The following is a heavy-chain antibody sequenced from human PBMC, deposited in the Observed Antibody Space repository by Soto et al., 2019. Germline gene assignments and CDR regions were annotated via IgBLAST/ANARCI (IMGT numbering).Heavy chain of an antibody. CDR3: TTPVEMATIRDY. CDR2: IKSKTDGGTI. CDR1: GFTFSNAW. Sequence: GGSLRLSCAASGFTFSNAWMNWVRQAPGKGLEWVGRIKSKTDGGTIDYAAPVKGRFTISRDDSKNTLYLQMNSLKTEDTAVYYCTTPVEMATIRDYWGQGTLVTVSS. V-gene: IGHV3-15*07. J-gene: IGHJ4*02. D-gene: IGHD5-12*01.